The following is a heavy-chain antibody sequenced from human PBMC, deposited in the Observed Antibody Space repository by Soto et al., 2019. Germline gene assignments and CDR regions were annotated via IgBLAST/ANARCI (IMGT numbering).Heavy chain of an antibody. CDR1: GFTFSSYW. Sequence: GGSLRLSCAASGFTFSSYWMSWVRQAPGKGLEWVANIKEDGSQKWYVDSVKGRFTISRDNAKNSLYMQMNSLRVEDTAVYYCARGDYYDVSGPFSDAFDIWGQGTMVTVSS. CDR3: ARGDYYDVSGPFSDAFDI. J-gene: IGHJ3*02. V-gene: IGHV3-7*04. CDR2: IKEDGSQK. D-gene: IGHD3-22*01.